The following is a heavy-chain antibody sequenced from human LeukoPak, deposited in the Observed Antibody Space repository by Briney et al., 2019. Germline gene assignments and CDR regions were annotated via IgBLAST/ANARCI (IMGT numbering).Heavy chain of an antibody. V-gene: IGHV3-21*01. CDR3: ARGTDFWSGYSPAAYYYYYMDV. J-gene: IGHJ6*03. D-gene: IGHD3-3*01. CDR2: ISSSSSYI. CDR1: GFTFSSYS. Sequence: GSLRLSCAASGFTFSSYSMNWVRQAPGKGLEWVSSISSSSSYIYYADSVKGRFTISRDNAKNSLYLQMNSLRAEDTAVYYCARGTDFWSGYSPAAYYYYYMDVWGKGTTVTVSS.